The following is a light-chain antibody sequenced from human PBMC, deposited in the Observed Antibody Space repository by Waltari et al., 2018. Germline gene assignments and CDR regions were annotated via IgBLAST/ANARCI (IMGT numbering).Light chain of an antibody. V-gene: IGLV1-44*01. J-gene: IGLJ6*01. CDR1: NSNIGSHP. Sequence: QSILPQPPSVSGAPGQRVFISCSGGNSNIGSHPVNWYQHPPGAAPRLFIYVNDQRASGVPERVSGSKSGTSASLAISDLQFDDEADYYCASWDDSLSVNVFGSGTKVTVL. CDR3: ASWDDSLSVNV. CDR2: VND.